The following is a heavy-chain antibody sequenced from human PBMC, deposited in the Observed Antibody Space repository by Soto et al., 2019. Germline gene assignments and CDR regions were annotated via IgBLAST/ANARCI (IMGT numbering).Heavy chain of an antibody. V-gene: IGHV3-23*01. CDR2: IIDSGAST. CDR1: GFTFSGCA. Sequence: EVQLLESGGGLVQPGGSLRLSCAASGFTFSGCAMGRVRQAPGKGLEWVSDIIDSGASTYYADSVKGRFTISRDNSKSTLYLQMNSLRAEDTALYYCAKGRSYYYYYGVDVWGQGTTVTVSS. J-gene: IGHJ6*02. CDR3: AKGRSYYYYYGVDV.